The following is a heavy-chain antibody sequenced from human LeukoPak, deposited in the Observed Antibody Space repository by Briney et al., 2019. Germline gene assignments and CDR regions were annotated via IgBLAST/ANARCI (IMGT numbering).Heavy chain of an antibody. Sequence: GGSLRLSCAASGFTVSSNYMSWVRQAPGKGLEWVSVICSGGITYYADSVKGRFTISRDNSKNTLYLQMNSLRGEDTAVYYCARAGEREWEPRASYYMDVWGKGATVTVSS. J-gene: IGHJ6*03. CDR1: GFTVSSNY. V-gene: IGHV3-53*01. CDR3: ARAGEREWEPRASYYMDV. CDR2: ICSGGIT. D-gene: IGHD1-26*01.